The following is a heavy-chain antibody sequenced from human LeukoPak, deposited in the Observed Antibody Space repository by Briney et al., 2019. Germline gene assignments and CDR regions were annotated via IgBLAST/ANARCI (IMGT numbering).Heavy chain of an antibody. D-gene: IGHD4-11*01. J-gene: IGHJ6*03. CDR2: IYYSGST. CDR1: GGSISSYY. CDR3: ARMTTVTTYYYYYYMDV. Sequence: SETLPLTCTVSGGSISSYYWSWIRQPPGKGLEWIGYIYYSGSTNYNPSLKSRVTISVDTSKNQFSLKLSSVTAADTAVYYCARMTTVTTYYYYYYMDVWGKGTTVTVSS. V-gene: IGHV4-59*01.